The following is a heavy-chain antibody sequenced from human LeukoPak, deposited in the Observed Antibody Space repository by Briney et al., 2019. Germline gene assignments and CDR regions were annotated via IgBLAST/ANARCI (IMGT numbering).Heavy chain of an antibody. CDR3: ARSDPGLDYFDY. V-gene: IGHV1-18*01. Sequence: GASVKVSCKASGYTFASYGISWVRQAPGQGLEWMGWISGYNGNTNYAQKFQGRVTMTTDTSTSTAHMELRSLRSDDTAVYYCARSDPGLDYFDYWGQGTLVTVSS. J-gene: IGHJ4*02. D-gene: IGHD5-12*01. CDR2: ISGYNGNT. CDR1: GYTFASYG.